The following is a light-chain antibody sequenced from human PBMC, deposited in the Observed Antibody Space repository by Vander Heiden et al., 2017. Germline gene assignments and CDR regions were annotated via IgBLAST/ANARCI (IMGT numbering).Light chain of an antibody. CDR2: DAS. V-gene: IGKV1-5*01. CDR3: QQHNSYHG. Sequence: IQMTESAATWSASVGDRVTITCRAMQNINYWLCCYQQKPGKAPNLLIYDASSLESGVPSRFSGSGSGTEFTLTISCLQHDDFANYYCQQHNSYHGFGQGTKVEIK. J-gene: IGKJ2*03. CDR1: QNINYW.